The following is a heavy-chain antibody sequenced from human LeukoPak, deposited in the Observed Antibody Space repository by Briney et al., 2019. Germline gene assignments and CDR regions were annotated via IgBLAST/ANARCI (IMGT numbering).Heavy chain of an antibody. CDR3: ARGLYSSGWYHY. CDR2: IYTSGST. J-gene: IGHJ4*02. V-gene: IGHV4-61*02. Sequence: SQTLSLTCTVSGGSISSGSYYWSWIRQPAGKGLEWIGRIYTSGSTNYNPSLKSRVTISVDTSKNQFSLKLSSVTAADTAVYYCARGLYSSGWYHYWGQGTLVTVSS. CDR1: GGSISSGSYY. D-gene: IGHD6-19*01.